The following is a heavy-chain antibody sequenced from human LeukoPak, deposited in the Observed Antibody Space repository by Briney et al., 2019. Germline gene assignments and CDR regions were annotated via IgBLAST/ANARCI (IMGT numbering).Heavy chain of an antibody. CDR3: ARGGYSYGNWWFDP. J-gene: IGHJ5*02. CDR1: GGSISSYY. CDR2: IYYSGST. Sequence: SETLSLTCTVSGGSISSYYWSWIRQPPGKGLEWIGYIYYSGSTNYNPSLKSRVTISVDTSKNQFSLKLSSVTAADTAVYYCARGGYSYGNWWFDPWGQGTLVTVSS. D-gene: IGHD5-18*01. V-gene: IGHV4-59*01.